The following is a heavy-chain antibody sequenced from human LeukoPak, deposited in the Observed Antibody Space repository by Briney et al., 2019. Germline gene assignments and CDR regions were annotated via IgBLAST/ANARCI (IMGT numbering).Heavy chain of an antibody. CDR2: IIPIFGTA. CDR3: ARDRSGGTSGYYGMDV. CDR1: GYTLTELS. V-gene: IGHV1-69*13. D-gene: IGHD2-15*01. Sequence: SVTVSCTVSGYTLTELSMHWVRQAPGKGLEWMGGIIPIFGTANYAQKFQGRVTITADESTSTAYMELSSLRSEDTAVYYCARDRSGGTSGYYGMDVWGQGTTVTVSS. J-gene: IGHJ6*02.